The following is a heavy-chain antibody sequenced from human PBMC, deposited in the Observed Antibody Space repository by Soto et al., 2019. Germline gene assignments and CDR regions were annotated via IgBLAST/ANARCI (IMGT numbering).Heavy chain of an antibody. CDR3: AKRPTSTGFGDPFDI. CDR2: ISSSGGNT. D-gene: IGHD3-10*01. Sequence: GGSLRLSCAASGFTFSTYAMSWVRQAPGKGLEWVSTISSSGGNTYYTDSAKGRFTISRDNSKNTLYLQMNSLRAEDTAIYYCAKRPTSTGFGDPFDIWGQGTMVTVSS. V-gene: IGHV3-23*01. J-gene: IGHJ3*02. CDR1: GFTFSTYA.